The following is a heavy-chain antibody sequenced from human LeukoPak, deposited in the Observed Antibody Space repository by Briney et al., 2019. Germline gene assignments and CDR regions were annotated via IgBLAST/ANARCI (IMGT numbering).Heavy chain of an antibody. CDR3: ARYRAAAGTGFDY. Sequence: PRRCRRLSCPASGFSFSDYYASWNSPAPGEGLEWVSYISSSGSTIYYADSVKGRFTLSSDTAKNSLYLQMNSLRGEDTAVYYGARYRAAAGTGFDYWGQATKVTVSS. V-gene: IGHV3-11*01. CDR1: GFSFSDYY. CDR2: ISSSGSTI. J-gene: IGHJ4*02. D-gene: IGHD6-13*01.